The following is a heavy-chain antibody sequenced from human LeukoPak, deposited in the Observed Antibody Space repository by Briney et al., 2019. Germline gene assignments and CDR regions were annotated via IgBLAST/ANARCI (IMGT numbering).Heavy chain of an antibody. CDR3: TTDPSYYGSGSYYPPDY. V-gene: IGHV3-15*01. D-gene: IGHD3-10*01. CDR2: IKSKTDGGTT. Sequence: GGSLRLSCAASGFTFSNAWMSWVRQAPGKGLEWVGRIKSKTDGGTTDYAAPVKGRFTISRDDSKNTLYLQMNSLKTEDTAVYYCTTDPSYYGSGSYYPPDYWGQGTLVTVSS. J-gene: IGHJ4*02. CDR1: GFTFSNAW.